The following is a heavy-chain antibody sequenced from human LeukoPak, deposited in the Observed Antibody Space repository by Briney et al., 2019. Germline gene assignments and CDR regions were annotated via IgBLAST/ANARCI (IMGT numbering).Heavy chain of an antibody. V-gene: IGHV3-49*04. D-gene: IGHD6-6*01. J-gene: IGHJ5*02. CDR3: SRGGSWKGWFDP. CDR1: GFTFGDYA. Sequence: PGGSLRLSCSASGFTFGDYAMSWVRQAPGKGLEWVGFMRSKGFGGTVKYAASVRGRFTISRDDSKSIAYLQMNSLQTEDTAVYYCSRGGSWKGWFDPWGQGTLVTVSS. CDR2: MRSKGFGGTV.